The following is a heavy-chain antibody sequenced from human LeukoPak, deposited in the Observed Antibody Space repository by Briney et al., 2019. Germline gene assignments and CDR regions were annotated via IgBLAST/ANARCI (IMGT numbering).Heavy chain of an antibody. CDR1: GFTFSSYA. CDR2: NSGGST. V-gene: IGHV3-23*01. J-gene: IGHJ5*02. CDR3: ARETFGYSSSWYVRWFDP. D-gene: IGHD6-13*01. Sequence: GGSLRLSCGASGFTFSSYAMSWVRQAPGKGLEWVSTNSGGSTYYADSVKGRFTISRDNSKNTLYLQMNSLRAEDTAVYYCARETFGYSSSWYVRWFDPWGQGTLVTGSS.